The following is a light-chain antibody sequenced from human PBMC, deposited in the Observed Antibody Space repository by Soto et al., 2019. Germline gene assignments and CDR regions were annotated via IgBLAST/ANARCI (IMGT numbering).Light chain of an antibody. V-gene: IGLV1-44*01. Sequence: QSVLTQPPSASGTPGQSVTISCSGSSSNIGSNAVNWYQQVPGTAPKLLIYSHNQRPSGVPDRFSGSKSGTSASLAISGLHSEDEADYYCAPWDDSLNGRVFGGGTKLTVL. CDR2: SHN. CDR3: APWDDSLNGRV. J-gene: IGLJ3*02. CDR1: SSNIGSNA.